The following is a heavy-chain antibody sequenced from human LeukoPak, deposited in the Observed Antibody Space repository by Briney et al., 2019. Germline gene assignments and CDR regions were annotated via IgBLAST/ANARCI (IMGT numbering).Heavy chain of an antibody. D-gene: IGHD2-15*01. CDR2: IYTSGST. V-gene: IGHV4-4*09. CDR3: ARRYCSGGSCYSGYFDY. CDR1: GGSISSYY. J-gene: IGHJ4*02. Sequence: SETLSLTCTVSGGSISSYYWSWIRQPPGKGLEWIGYIYTSGSTNYNPSLKSRVTISVDTSKNQFSLKLSSVTAADTAVYYCARRYCSGGSCYSGYFDYWGQGTLVTVSS.